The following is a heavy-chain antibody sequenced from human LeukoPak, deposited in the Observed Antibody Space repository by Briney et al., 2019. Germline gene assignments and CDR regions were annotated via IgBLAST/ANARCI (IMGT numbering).Heavy chain of an antibody. Sequence: ASVKVSCKASGYTLTGYYMHWVRQAPGQGLEWMGGIIPIFGTANYAQKFQGRVTITADESTSTAYMELSSLRSEDTAVYYCARGHIVVVPAATEYNWFDPWGQGTLVTVSS. CDR3: ARGHIVVVPAATEYNWFDP. CDR1: GYTLTGYY. J-gene: IGHJ5*02. V-gene: IGHV1-69*13. CDR2: IIPIFGTA. D-gene: IGHD2-2*01.